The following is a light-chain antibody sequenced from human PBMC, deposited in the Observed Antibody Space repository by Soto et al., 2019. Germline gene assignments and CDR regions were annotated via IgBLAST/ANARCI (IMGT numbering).Light chain of an antibody. CDR1: QSVSSSY. CDR3: QQYGSSLALT. CDR2: GAS. Sequence: VLTQSPGTLSLSPGERATLSCRASQSVSSSYLAWYQQKPGQAPRLLIYGASSRATGIPDRFSGSGSGTDFTLTISRLEPEYFAVYYCQQYGSSLALTFGGVTKV. V-gene: IGKV3-20*01. J-gene: IGKJ4*01.